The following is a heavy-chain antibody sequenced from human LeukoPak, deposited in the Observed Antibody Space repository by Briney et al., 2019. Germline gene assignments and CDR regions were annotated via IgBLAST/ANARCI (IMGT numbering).Heavy chain of an antibody. D-gene: IGHD5-12*01. V-gene: IGHV3-30*03. Sequence: PGRSLRLSCAASGFTFSTYGMHWVRQAPGKGLEWVAVISNDGSNKLYTDSVKGRFTISRDNSKNTLYLQVNSLRAEGTAVYYCARSDVDMAAWGQGTLVTVSS. J-gene: IGHJ5*02. CDR2: ISNDGSNK. CDR3: ARSDVDMAA. CDR1: GFTFSTYG.